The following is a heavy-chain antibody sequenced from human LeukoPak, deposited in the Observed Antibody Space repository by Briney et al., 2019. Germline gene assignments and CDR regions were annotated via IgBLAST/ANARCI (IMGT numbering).Heavy chain of an antibody. CDR2: IWYDGSNK. CDR3: ARDKWVYFDWLSSHTGYFDY. J-gene: IGHJ4*02. D-gene: IGHD3-9*01. V-gene: IGHV3-33*01. CDR1: GFTFSSYG. Sequence: GGSLRLSCAASGFTFSSYGMHWVRQAPGKGLEWVAVIWYDGSNKYYADSVKGRFTISRDNSKNTLYLQMNSLRAEDTAVYYCARDKWVYFDWLSSHTGYFDYWGQGTLVTVSS.